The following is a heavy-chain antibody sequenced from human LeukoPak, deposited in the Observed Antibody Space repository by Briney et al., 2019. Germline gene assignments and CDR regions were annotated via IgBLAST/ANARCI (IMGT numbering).Heavy chain of an antibody. CDR2: IYYSGST. CDR3: ARESATVTTRMFDY. Sequence: SETLSLTCTVSGGSVSSGDYYWSWIRQHPGKGLEWIGYIYYSGSTYYNPSLKSRVTISVDTSKSQFSLKLRSVTAADTAAYYCARESATVTTRMFDYWGQGTLVTVSS. CDR1: GGSVSSGDYY. J-gene: IGHJ4*02. D-gene: IGHD4-17*01. V-gene: IGHV4-31*03.